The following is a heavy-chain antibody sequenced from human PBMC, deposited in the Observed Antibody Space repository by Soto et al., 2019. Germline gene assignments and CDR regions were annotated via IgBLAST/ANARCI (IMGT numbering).Heavy chain of an antibody. D-gene: IGHD3-22*01. CDR1: GGTFSSYA. CDR2: IIPIFGTA. CDR3: ALGGIVVVLNWFDP. J-gene: IGHJ5*02. Sequence: SVKVSCKASGGTFSSYAISWVRQAPGQGLEWMGGIIPIFGTANYAQKFQGRVTITADESTSTAYMELSSLRSEDTAVYYCALGGIVVVLNWFDPWGQGTLVTVSS. V-gene: IGHV1-69*13.